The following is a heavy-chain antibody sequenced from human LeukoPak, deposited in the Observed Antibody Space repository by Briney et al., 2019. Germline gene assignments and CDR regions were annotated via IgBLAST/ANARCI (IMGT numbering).Heavy chain of an antibody. CDR3: ARASLSGWYFGELDY. CDR1: GYTFTGYY. D-gene: IGHD6-19*01. CDR2: INPNSGGT. J-gene: IGHJ4*02. Sequence: ASVKVSCKASGYTFTGYYMHWVRQAPGQGLEWMGWINPNSGGTNYAQKLQGRVTMARDTSISTAYMELSRLRSDDTAVYYCARASLSGWYFGELDYWGQGTLVTVSS. V-gene: IGHV1-2*02.